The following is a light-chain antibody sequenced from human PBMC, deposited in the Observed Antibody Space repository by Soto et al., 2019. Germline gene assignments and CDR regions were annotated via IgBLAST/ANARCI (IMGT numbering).Light chain of an antibody. Sequence: QSALTQPPSASGSPGQSVTISCTGTSSDVGGYNYVSWYQQYPGKAPKLMIYEVSKRPSGVPDRFSGSKSGNTASLTVSGLQAEDEADYYCSSYAGSNEGVFGTGTRSPS. V-gene: IGLV2-8*01. CDR1: SSDVGGYNY. J-gene: IGLJ1*01. CDR2: EVS. CDR3: SSYAGSNEGV.